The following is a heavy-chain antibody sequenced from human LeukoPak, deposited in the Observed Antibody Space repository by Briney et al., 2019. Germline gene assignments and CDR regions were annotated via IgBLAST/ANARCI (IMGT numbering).Heavy chain of an antibody. V-gene: IGHV1-69*01. J-gene: IGHJ4*02. Sequence: SVPESCKASGGTYSRYAMSELRQPPGQGVEWVGGIIPIFGTANYAQKFQGRVTITADESTSTAYMELSSLRSEDTAVYYCARIRYYGSGRGYYFDYWGQGTLVTVSS. CDR2: IIPIFGTA. D-gene: IGHD3-10*01. CDR3: ARIRYYGSGRGYYFDY. CDR1: GGTYSRYA.